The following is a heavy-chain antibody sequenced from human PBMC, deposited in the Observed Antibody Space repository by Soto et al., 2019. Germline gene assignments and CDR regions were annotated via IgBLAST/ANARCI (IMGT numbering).Heavy chain of an antibody. J-gene: IGHJ4*02. D-gene: IGHD3-22*01. CDR3: AKGVVVTTAAFDY. CDR2: IGGSGGST. Sequence: PGGSLRLSCAASGFTFSTYAMSWVRQAPGKGLEWVSAIGGSGGSTYYADSVKGRFAISRDNSENTLYLQMNSLRAEDTAVYYCAKGVVVTTAAFDYWGQGTLVTVSS. V-gene: IGHV3-23*01. CDR1: GFTFSTYA.